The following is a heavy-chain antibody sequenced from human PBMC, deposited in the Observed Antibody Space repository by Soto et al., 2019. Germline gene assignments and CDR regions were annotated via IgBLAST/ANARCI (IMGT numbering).Heavy chain of an antibody. CDR1: GFTFSSYS. J-gene: IGHJ6*02. CDR3: AREVTTRYYYYGMDV. CDR2: ISSSSSTI. D-gene: IGHD4-17*01. V-gene: IGHV3-48*02. Sequence: EVQLVESGGGLVQPGGSLRLSCAASGFTFSSYSMNWVRQAPGKGLEWVSYISSSSSTIYYADSVKCRFTISRDNAKNSLYLQMNSLRDEDTAVYYCAREVTTRYYYYGMDVWGQGTTVTVSS.